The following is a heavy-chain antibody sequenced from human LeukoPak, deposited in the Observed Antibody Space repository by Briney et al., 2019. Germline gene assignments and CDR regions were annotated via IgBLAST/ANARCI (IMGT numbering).Heavy chain of an antibody. J-gene: IGHJ4*02. CDR2: ISYDGSNK. CDR3: ARERRPRYQRGDY. Sequence: PGGSLRLSCAASGFTFSSYAMHWVRQAPGKGLEWVAVISYDGSNKYYADSVKGRFTISRDNSKNTLYLQMNSLRAEDTAVYYCARERRPRYQRGDYWGQGTLVTVSS. V-gene: IGHV3-30-3*01. CDR1: GFTFSSYA. D-gene: IGHD3-9*01.